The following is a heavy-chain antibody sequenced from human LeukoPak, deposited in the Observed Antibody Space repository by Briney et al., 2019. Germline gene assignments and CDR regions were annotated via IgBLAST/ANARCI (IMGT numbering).Heavy chain of an antibody. Sequence: GGSLRLSCAASGFTFSSYWMTWVRQAPGKGLEWVANIKQDGSEKYYVDSVKGRFTISRDNAKNSLYLQMNSLRAEDTAVYYCARERGSRSFDCWGQGTLVTVSS. CDR3: ARERGSRSFDC. V-gene: IGHV3-7*01. J-gene: IGHJ4*02. D-gene: IGHD3-16*01. CDR2: IKQDGSEK. CDR1: GFTFSSYW.